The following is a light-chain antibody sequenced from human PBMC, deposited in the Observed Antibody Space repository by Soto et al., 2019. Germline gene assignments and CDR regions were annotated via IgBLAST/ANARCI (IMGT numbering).Light chain of an antibody. CDR1: QSININ. CDR3: QQYDNWLIT. Sequence: EIVLTQSPATLSLSPGERATLSCRASQSININLAWYQQKPGQAPRLLIYGASTRATGLPARFSGSGSGTEFTLIISSLQSEDSAVYYCQQYDNWLITFGQGTRLEIK. V-gene: IGKV3-15*01. J-gene: IGKJ5*01. CDR2: GAS.